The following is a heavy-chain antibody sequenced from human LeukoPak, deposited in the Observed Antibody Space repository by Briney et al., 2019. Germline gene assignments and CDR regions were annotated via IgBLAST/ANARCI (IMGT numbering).Heavy chain of an antibody. J-gene: IGHJ4*02. CDR2: INPNSGGT. D-gene: IGHD1-1*01. CDR3: ARNDVGFREYYFDY. Sequence: ASVKVSCKASGYTFTGYYMHWVRQAPGQGLEWMGWINPNSGGTIYAQKFQGRVTMTRDTSISTAYMELSRLRSDDTAVYYCARNDVGFREYYFDYWGQGTLVTISS. CDR1: GYTFTGYY. V-gene: IGHV1-2*02.